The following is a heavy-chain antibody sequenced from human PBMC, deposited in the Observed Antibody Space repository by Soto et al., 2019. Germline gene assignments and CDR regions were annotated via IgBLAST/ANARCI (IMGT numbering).Heavy chain of an antibody. CDR2: IIPILVIA. CDR3: ARDPSAGDSAGY. V-gene: IGHV1-69*04. J-gene: IGHJ4*02. CDR1: GGTFSSYT. D-gene: IGHD2-21*01. Sequence: GASVKVSCKASGGTFSSYTISWVRQAPGQGLEWMGRIIPILVIANYAQKFQGRVTITADKSTSTAYMELSSLRFEDTAVYYCARDPSAGDSAGYWGQGTLVTVSS.